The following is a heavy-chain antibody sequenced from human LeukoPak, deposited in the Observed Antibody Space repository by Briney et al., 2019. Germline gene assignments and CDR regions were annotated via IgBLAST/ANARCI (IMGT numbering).Heavy chain of an antibody. V-gene: IGHV3-21*01. J-gene: IGHJ4*02. Sequence: PGGSLRLSCAASGFTFTKYRMNWVRQAPGKGLEWVSSISSSSSYIYYADSVKGRFTISRDNAKNSLYLQMNSLRAEDTAVYYCARGSIAVAGTEDYWGQGTLVTVSS. CDR1: GFTFTKYR. D-gene: IGHD6-19*01. CDR2: ISSSSSYI. CDR3: ARGSIAVAGTEDY.